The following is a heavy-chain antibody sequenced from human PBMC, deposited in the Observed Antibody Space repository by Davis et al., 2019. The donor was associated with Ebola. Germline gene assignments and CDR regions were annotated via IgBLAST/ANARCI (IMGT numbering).Heavy chain of an antibody. J-gene: IGHJ3*01. CDR3: VKDTSNIWFDV. CDR2: ISYDGSNE. Sequence: GGSLRLSCAASGFTFSSYGMHWVRQAPGKGLEWVAVISYDGSNEYYADSVKGRFTISRYNSKNTLYLQMNSLRVEDTAMYYCVKDTSNIWFDVWGQGTLVTVSS. D-gene: IGHD2/OR15-2a*01. V-gene: IGHV3-30*18. CDR1: GFTFSSYG.